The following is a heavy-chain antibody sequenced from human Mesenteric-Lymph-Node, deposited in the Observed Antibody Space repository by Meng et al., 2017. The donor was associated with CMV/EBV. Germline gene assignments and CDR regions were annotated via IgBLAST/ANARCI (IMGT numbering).Heavy chain of an antibody. CDR1: GFSLSTSGVG. Sequence: QITLKESGPTLVKPTQTLTLTGTFSGFSLSTSGVGVGWIRQPPGKALEWLALIYWDDDKRYSPSLKSRLTITKDTSKNQVVLTMTNMDPVDTATYYCAHSSGIAAAGPFYFDYWGQGTLVTVSS. D-gene: IGHD6-13*01. CDR3: AHSSGIAAAGPFYFDY. J-gene: IGHJ4*02. CDR2: IYWDDDK. V-gene: IGHV2-5*02.